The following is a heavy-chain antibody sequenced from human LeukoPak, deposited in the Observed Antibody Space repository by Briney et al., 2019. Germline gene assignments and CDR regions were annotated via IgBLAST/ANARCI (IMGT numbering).Heavy chain of an antibody. CDR3: VRLYDDYTNGHFDS. CDR1: GFTFSSYG. Sequence: GGSLRLSCAASGFTFSSYGMHWVRQAPGRGLEWVAFIRYDGSNKYYADSVKGRFTISRDNSKNTLYLQMNSLRAEDTAVYYCVRLYDDYTNGHFDSWGQGTLVTVSS. J-gene: IGHJ4*02. D-gene: IGHD4-11*01. V-gene: IGHV3-30*02. CDR2: IRYDGSNK.